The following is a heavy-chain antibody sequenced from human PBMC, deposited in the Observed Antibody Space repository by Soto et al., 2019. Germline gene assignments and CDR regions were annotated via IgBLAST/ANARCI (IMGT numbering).Heavy chain of an antibody. CDR2: IIPIFGTA. Sequence: QVQLVQSGAEVKKPGSSVKVSCKASGCTFSSYSIHWVRQAPGQGLEWLGEIIPIFGTANYAQKVQGRVTITADESTSTAYMELSSLRSEDTAVYYCARDGGRHSGGIDYWGQGTLVTVSS. CDR3: ARDGGRHSGGIDY. J-gene: IGHJ4*02. V-gene: IGHV1-69*01. CDR1: GCTFSSYS. D-gene: IGHD1-26*01.